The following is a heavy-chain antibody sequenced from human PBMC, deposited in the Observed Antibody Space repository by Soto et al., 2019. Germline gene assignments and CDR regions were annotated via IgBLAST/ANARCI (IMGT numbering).Heavy chain of an antibody. D-gene: IGHD3-9*01. V-gene: IGHV3-23*01. CDR1: GFTFSHYG. Sequence: EEHLLESGGGWVQPGGSLRLSCEVSGFTFSHYGMGWVRQAPGKGLEWVSGISSSGGSSYYADSVKGRFTISRDNSKNTLSLQMISLRVEDTAIYYCAKSGSYFDTYNFFDDWGQGTLVTVSS. CDR3: AKSGSYFDTYNFFDD. J-gene: IGHJ4*02. CDR2: ISSSGGSS.